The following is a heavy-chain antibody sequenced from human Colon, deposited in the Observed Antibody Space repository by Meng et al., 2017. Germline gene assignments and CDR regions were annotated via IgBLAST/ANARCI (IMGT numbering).Heavy chain of an antibody. CDR2: INAADGST. J-gene: IGHJ4*02. V-gene: IGHV1-3*01. CDR1: GFTFTSYA. Sequence: HVQRVPAEDEVQKPGCAVKVSSNASGFTFTSYAIHWVRQAPGQSLEWMGWINAADGSTKYSQKFLDRVTITRDTSASTVYMELSSLTSEDTAVYYCARGAITRTATALGWWGQGTLVTASS. D-gene: IGHD6-19*01. CDR3: ARGAITRTATALGW.